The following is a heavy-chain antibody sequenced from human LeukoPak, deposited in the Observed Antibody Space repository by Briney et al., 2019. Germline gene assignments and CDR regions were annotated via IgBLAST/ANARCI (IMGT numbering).Heavy chain of an antibody. CDR2: INAGNGNT. CDR3: ARGGDILTGYDY. V-gene: IGHV1-3*01. Sequence: ASVKVSCKASGYTFINYAINWGRQAPGQRLEWMGWINAGNGNTKYSQKFQGRVTITRDTSASTAYMELSRLGSDDTAVYYCARGGDILTGYDYWGQGTLVTVSS. CDR1: GYTFINYA. D-gene: IGHD3-9*01. J-gene: IGHJ4*02.